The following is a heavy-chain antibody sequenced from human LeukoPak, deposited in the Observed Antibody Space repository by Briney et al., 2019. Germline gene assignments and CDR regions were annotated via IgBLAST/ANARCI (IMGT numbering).Heavy chain of an antibody. CDR3: ARDAGWLQNDAFDI. CDR1: GYTFTGFY. J-gene: IGHJ3*02. CDR2: INPNIGGT. Sequence: ASVKVSCKASGYTFTGFYHWVRPAPGTGREGMGWINPNIGGTNYAQKFQGRVTITTDESTSTAYMELSSLRSEDTAVYYCARDAGWLQNDAFDIWGQGTMVTVSS. D-gene: IGHD5-24*01. V-gene: IGHV1-2*02.